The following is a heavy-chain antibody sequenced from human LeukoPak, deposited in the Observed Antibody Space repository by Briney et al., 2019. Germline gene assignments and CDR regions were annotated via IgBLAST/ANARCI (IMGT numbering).Heavy chain of an antibody. CDR1: GYTFTAYY. CDR2: INPNSGGT. J-gene: IGHJ4*02. D-gene: IGHD3-10*01. CDR3: ARAYGSGSSYHPDY. Sequence: GASVKVSCQDSGYTFTAYYMHWVRQAPGQGLEWMGWINPNSGGTNSSQKFQDRVTLTRDTSISTAYMELGSLRSDDTAIYYCARAYGSGSSYHPDYWGQGTLVTVSS. V-gene: IGHV1-2*02.